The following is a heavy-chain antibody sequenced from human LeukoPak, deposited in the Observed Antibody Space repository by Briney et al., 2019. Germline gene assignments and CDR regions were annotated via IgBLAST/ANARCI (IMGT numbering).Heavy chain of an antibody. CDR3: AKDIDNYGYSFDY. CDR1: GFTFDDYA. CDR2: ISWNSGSI. J-gene: IGHJ4*02. V-gene: IGHV3-9*01. Sequence: PGGSLRLSCAASGFTFDDYAMHWVRQAPGKGLEWVSGISWNSGSIGYADSVKGRFTISRDNAKNSLYLQMNSLRAEDTALYYCAKDIDNYGYSFDYWGQGTLVTVSS. D-gene: IGHD5-18*01.